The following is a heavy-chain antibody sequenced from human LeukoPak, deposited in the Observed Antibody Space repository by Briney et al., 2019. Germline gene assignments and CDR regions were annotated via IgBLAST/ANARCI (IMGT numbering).Heavy chain of an antibody. CDR3: ARVRGSGWSDYYYYYMDV. J-gene: IGHJ6*03. CDR2: IYYSGST. CDR1: GGSISSYY. Sequence: SETLSLTCTVSGGSISSYYWSWIRQPPGKGLEWIGYIYYSGSTNYNPSLKSRVTISVDTSKNQFSLKLSSVTAADTAVYYCARVRGSGWSDYYYYYMDVWGKGTTVTISS. D-gene: IGHD6-19*01. V-gene: IGHV4-59*01.